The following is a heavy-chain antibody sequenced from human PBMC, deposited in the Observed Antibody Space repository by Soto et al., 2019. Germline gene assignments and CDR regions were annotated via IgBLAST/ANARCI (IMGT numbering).Heavy chain of an antibody. D-gene: IGHD2-15*01. CDR2: VSSNGLKT. CDR3: ARGGYCSGGSCYSNQRPWYFDL. Sequence: GGSLRLSCAASGFTFSSYVMHWVRQAPGKGLEYVAAVSSNGLKTDYANSVKGRFTISRDNSKYTLYLEMGGLRADDMGVYYCARGGYCSGGSCYSNQRPWYFDLWGRGTLVTVSS. CDR1: GFTFSSYV. J-gene: IGHJ2*01. V-gene: IGHV3-64*01.